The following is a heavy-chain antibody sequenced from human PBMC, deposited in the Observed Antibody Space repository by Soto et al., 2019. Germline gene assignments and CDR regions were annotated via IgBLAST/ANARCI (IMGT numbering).Heavy chain of an antibody. CDR3: AHSLIGYYYDSSGYVLYNWFDP. CDR1: GFSLSTSGVG. Sequence: SGPTLVNPTQTLTLTCTFSGFSLSTSGVGVGWIRQPPGKALEWLALIYWDDDKRYSPSLKSRLTITKDTSKNQVVLTMTNMDPVDTATYYCAHSLIGYYYDSSGYVLYNWFDPWGQGTLVTVSS. V-gene: IGHV2-5*02. CDR2: IYWDDDK. J-gene: IGHJ5*02. D-gene: IGHD3-22*01.